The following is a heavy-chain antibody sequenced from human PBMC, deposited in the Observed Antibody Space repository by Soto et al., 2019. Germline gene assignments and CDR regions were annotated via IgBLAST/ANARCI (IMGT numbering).Heavy chain of an antibody. Sequence: LSLTCAVSGYSISSGYYWGWIRQPPGKGLEWIGYIYYSGSTNYNSSLKSRVTISVDTSKNQFSLKLSSVTAADTAVYYCARAFYNHDAFDIWGQGTMVTVSS. V-gene: IGHV4-38-2*01. CDR3: ARAFYNHDAFDI. CDR1: GYSISSGYY. CDR2: IYYSGST. D-gene: IGHD1-1*01. J-gene: IGHJ3*02.